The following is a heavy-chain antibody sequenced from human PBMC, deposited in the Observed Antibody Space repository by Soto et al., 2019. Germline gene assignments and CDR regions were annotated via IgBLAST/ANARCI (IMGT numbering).Heavy chain of an antibody. CDR2: ISYDGSNK. CDR3: AKDSNMWVLRFLEWLLIGPPDY. D-gene: IGHD3-3*01. J-gene: IGHJ4*02. CDR1: GFTFSSYG. Sequence: QVQLVESGGGVVQPGRSLRLSCAASGFTFSSYGMHWVRQAPGKGLEWVAVISYDGSNKYYADSVKGRFTISRDNSKNTLYLQMNSLRAEDTAVYYCAKDSNMWVLRFLEWLLIGPPDYWGQGTLVTVSS. V-gene: IGHV3-30*18.